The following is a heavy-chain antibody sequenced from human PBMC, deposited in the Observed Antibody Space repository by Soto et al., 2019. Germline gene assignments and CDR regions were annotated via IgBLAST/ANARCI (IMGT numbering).Heavy chain of an antibody. D-gene: IGHD6-13*01. V-gene: IGHV3-33*01. Sequence: QVQLVESGGGVVQPGRSLRLSCAASGFTFSSYGLHWVRQAPGKGLEWVAVIWNDGSNKYYADSVKGRFTISRDNSKNTLYVQMNSLRAEDTALYYCARVFHHSSSWYGTTFDIWGQGTMVTVSS. J-gene: IGHJ3*02. CDR1: GFTFSSYG. CDR3: ARVFHHSSSWYGTTFDI. CDR2: IWNDGSNK.